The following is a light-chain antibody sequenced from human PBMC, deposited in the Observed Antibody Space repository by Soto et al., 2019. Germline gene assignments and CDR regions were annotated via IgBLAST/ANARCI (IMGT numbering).Light chain of an antibody. CDR2: GAS. J-gene: IGKJ4*01. Sequence: ENGLSQFPDTLSLSPGERATLSCRASQSVASNYLAWYQQKPGQAPRFLIYGASSRATGIPDRFSGSGSGTDFTLTISRLEPEDFAVYSCQQYGYAPGLAFGGGTKVDIK. CDR3: QQYGYAPGLA. CDR1: QSVASNY. V-gene: IGKV3-20*01.